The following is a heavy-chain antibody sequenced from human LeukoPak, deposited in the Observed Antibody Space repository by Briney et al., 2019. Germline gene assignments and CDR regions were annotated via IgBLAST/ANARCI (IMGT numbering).Heavy chain of an antibody. CDR3: GSPCSGGSCTGYFDY. V-gene: IGHV1-69*02. D-gene: IGHD2-15*01. Sequence: SVKVSCKASGGTFSSYTISWVRQAPGQGLEWMGRIIPILGIANYAQKFQGRVTITADKSTSTAYMELSSLRSEDTAVYYCGSPCSGGSCTGYFDYWGQGTLVTVSS. CDR2: IIPILGIA. J-gene: IGHJ4*02. CDR1: GGTFSSYT.